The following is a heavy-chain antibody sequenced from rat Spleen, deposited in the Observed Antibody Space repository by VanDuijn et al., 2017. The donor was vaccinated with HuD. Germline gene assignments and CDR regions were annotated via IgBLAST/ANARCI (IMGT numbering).Heavy chain of an antibody. D-gene: IGHD1-11*01. V-gene: IGHV2-45*01. Sequence: QVQLKESGPGLVQPSQTLSLTCTVSGFSLTSYNVHWVRQPPGKGLEWMGVMWSGGSTDYNSALKSRLGISRDTSKKQVFLKMNSLQSEDTTTYYCARVLTTEGMGSWGQGVMVTVSS. J-gene: IGHJ2*01. CDR2: MWSGGST. CDR3: ARVLTTEGMGS. CDR1: GFSLTSYN.